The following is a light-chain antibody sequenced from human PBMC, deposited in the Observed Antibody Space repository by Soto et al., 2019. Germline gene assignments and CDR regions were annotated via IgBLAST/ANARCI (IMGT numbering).Light chain of an antibody. CDR2: GNS. CDR1: SSNIGAGYD. CDR3: QSYDSSLSGFHVV. Sequence: QSVLTQPPSVSGAPGQRVTISCTGSSSNIGAGYDVHWYQQLPGTAPKLLIYGNSNRPSGVPDRFSGSKSGTSASLAITALQAEDEADYYCQSYDSSLSGFHVVFGGGTKLTVL. J-gene: IGLJ2*01. V-gene: IGLV1-40*01.